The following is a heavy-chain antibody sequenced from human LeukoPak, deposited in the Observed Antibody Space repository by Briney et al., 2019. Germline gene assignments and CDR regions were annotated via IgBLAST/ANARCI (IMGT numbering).Heavy chain of an antibody. Sequence: ASVKVSCKDSGYTFTRYGFSRVRQAPGQGLEWMGWICGYNGDTNYAQKLQGRVTMTTDSSTSTAYMELRSLRFDATAVYYCERDGSSYSSGWHDAFDIWGQGTMVTVSS. J-gene: IGHJ3*02. V-gene: IGHV1-18*01. D-gene: IGHD6-19*01. CDR1: GYTFTRYG. CDR2: ICGYNGDT. CDR3: ERDGSSYSSGWHDAFDI.